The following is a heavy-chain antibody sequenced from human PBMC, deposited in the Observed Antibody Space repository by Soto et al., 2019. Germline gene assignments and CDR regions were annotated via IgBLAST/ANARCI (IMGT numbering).Heavy chain of an antibody. CDR2: ISYDGSNK. CDR1: GFTFSSYA. Sequence: QVQLVESGGGVVQPGRSLRLSCAASGFTFSSYAMHWVRQAPGKGLEWVAVISYDGSNKYYADTVKGRFTISRDNSKDTRYLQMHSLRAEDTAVYYCARPLWRDDYNWGYFDLWGRGTLVTVSS. D-gene: IGHD4-4*01. J-gene: IGHJ2*01. V-gene: IGHV3-30-3*01. CDR3: ARPLWRDDYNWGYFDL.